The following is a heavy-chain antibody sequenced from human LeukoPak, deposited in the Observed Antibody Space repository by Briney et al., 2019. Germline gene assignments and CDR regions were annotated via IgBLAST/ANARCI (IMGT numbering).Heavy chain of an antibody. CDR2: IYYSGST. V-gene: IGHV4-39*01. J-gene: IGHJ4*02. Sequence: PSETLSLTCTVSGGSISSSSYYWGWIRRPPGKGLEWIGSIYYSGSTYYNPSLKSRVTISVDTSKNQFSLKLSSVTAADTAVYYCARMVGYNNWVDYWGQGTLVTVSS. CDR3: ARMVGYNNWVDY. D-gene: IGHD1-20*01. CDR1: GGSISSSSYY.